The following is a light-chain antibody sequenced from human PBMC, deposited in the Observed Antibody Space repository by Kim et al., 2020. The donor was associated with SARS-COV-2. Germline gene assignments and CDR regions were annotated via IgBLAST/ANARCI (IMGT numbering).Light chain of an antibody. CDR2: DVS. V-gene: IGLV2-14*04. CDR3: SSYTDTNTLV. CDR1: SSDVGGYDY. Sequence: GQSITISCTGTSSDVGGYDYVCWYQQHPGKAPKLLIYDVSKRPSGVSNRVSGSKSGNTASLTIAGLQVDDEADYFCSSYTDTNTLVFGGGTKLTVL. J-gene: IGLJ3*02.